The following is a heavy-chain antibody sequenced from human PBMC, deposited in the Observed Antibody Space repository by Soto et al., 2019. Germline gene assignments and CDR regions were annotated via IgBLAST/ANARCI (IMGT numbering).Heavy chain of an antibody. CDR3: ARRRAAFYYMDV. Sequence: SETVSLTCTVSGGCISSSSYYWGWIRQPPGKGLEWIGSIYYSGSTYYNPSLKSRVTISVDTSKNQFSLKLSSVTAADTAVYYCARRRAAFYYMDVWGKGTTVTVSS. J-gene: IGHJ6*03. D-gene: IGHD3-16*01. V-gene: IGHV4-39*01. CDR2: IYYSGST. CDR1: GGCISSSSYY.